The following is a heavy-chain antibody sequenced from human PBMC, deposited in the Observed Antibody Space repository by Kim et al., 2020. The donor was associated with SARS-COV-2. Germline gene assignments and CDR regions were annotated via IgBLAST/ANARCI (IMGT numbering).Heavy chain of an antibody. CDR2: IVVGSGNT. CDR1: GFTFTSSA. J-gene: IGHJ6*02. D-gene: IGHD3-3*01. CDR3: AAGTDFWRGYRVFSSNYYYGMDV. Sequence: SVKVSCKASGFTFTSSAVQWVRQARGQRLEWIGWIVVGSGNTNYAQKFQERVTITRDMSTSTAYMELSSLRSEDTAVYYCAAGTDFWRGYRVFSSNYYYGMDVWGQGTTVTVSS. V-gene: IGHV1-58*01.